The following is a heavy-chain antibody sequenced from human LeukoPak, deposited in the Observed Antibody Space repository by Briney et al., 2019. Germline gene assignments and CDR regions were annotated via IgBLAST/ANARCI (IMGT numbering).Heavy chain of an antibody. CDR2: ISYDGSNK. CDR3: ARDGYDFVDY. D-gene: IGHD3-3*01. J-gene: IGHJ4*02. V-gene: IGHV3-30-3*01. Sequence: GGSLRLSCAASGFTFSSYAMHWVRQAPGKGLEWVAVISYDGSNKYYADSVKGRSTISRDNSKNTLYLQMNSLRAEDTAVYYCARDGYDFVDYWGQGTLVTVSS. CDR1: GFTFSSYA.